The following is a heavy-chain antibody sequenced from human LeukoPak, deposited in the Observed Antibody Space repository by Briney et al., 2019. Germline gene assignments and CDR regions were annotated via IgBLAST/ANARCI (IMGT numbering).Heavy chain of an antibody. V-gene: IGHV3-23*01. CDR1: GFTFSSYA. D-gene: IGHD2-21*01. CDR3: AGCGGDCYAYQVQFDY. Sequence: PGGSLKLSCAASGFTFSSYAMSWVRQAPGKGLEWVSAISGSGGSTYYADSVKGRFTISRDNSKNTLYLQMNSLRAEDTAVYYCAGCGGDCYAYQVQFDYWGQGTLVTVSS. CDR2: ISGSGGST. J-gene: IGHJ4*02.